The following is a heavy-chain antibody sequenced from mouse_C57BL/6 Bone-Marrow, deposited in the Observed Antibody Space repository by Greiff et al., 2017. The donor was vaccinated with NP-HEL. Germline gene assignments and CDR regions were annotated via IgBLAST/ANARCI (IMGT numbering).Heavy chain of an antibody. D-gene: IGHD1-1*01. CDR3: ESLYGSSLGFAY. J-gene: IGHJ3*01. CDR1: GYTFTSYW. CDR2: INPSSGYT. V-gene: IGHV1-7*01. Sequence: VQLQQSGAELAKPGASVKLSCKASGYTFTSYWMHWVKQRPGQGLEWIGYINPSSGYTKYNQKFKDKATLTADKSSSTAYMQLSSLTSEDSAVFDCESLYGSSLGFAYWGQGTLVTVSA.